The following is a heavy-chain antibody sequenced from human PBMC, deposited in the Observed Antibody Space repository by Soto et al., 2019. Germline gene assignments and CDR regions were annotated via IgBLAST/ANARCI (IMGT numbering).Heavy chain of an antibody. Sequence: QVQLVESGGGVVQPGRSLRLSCAASGFTLSSYAMHWVRQAPGKGLEWVAVISYDGSNKYYADSVKGRFTISRDNSKNTLYLQMNSLRAEDTAVYYCARAEYLDYYYYGMDVWGQGTTVTVSS. CDR2: ISYDGSNK. J-gene: IGHJ6*02. V-gene: IGHV3-30-3*01. CDR3: ARAEYLDYYYYGMDV. D-gene: IGHD3-9*01. CDR1: GFTLSSYA.